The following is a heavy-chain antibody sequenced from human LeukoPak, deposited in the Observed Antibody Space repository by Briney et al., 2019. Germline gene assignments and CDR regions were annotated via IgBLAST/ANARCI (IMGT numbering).Heavy chain of an antibody. CDR2: ISYDGSNK. V-gene: IGHV3-30*18. J-gene: IGHJ2*01. CDR3: AKEATVTDWYFDL. Sequence: GRSLRLSCAASGFTFSSYGMHWVRQAPGKGLEWVAVISYDGSNKYYADSVKGRFTISRDNSKNTLYLQMNSLRAEGTAVYYCAKEATVTDWYFDLWGRGTLVTVSS. CDR1: GFTFSSYG. D-gene: IGHD4-17*01.